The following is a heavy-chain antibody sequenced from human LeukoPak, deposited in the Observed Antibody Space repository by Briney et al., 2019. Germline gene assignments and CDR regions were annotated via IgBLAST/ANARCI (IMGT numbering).Heavy chain of an antibody. D-gene: IGHD3-22*01. CDR2: ISAYNGNT. J-gene: IGHJ4*03. V-gene: IGHV1-18*01. CDR1: GYTFTSYG. CDR3: ARDSASDYYDSSGYSQKNFDY. Sequence: GASVKVSCKASGYTFTSYGISWVRQAPGQGLEWMGWISAYNGNTNYAQKLQGRVTMTTDTSTSTAYMELRSLRSDDTAVYYCARDSASDYYDSSGYSQKNFDYWGQGTTVTVSS.